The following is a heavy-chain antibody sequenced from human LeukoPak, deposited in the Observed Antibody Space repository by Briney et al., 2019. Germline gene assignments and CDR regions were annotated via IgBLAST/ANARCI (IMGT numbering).Heavy chain of an antibody. V-gene: IGHV1-69*04. CDR3: ARGKSSIAARPFDY. J-gene: IGHJ4*02. Sequence: SVKVSCKASGGSFSSYVITWVRQAPGQGLEWMGRIIPVLGVSNFAQKFQGRVTITRNTSISTAYMELSSLRSEDTAVYYCARGKSSIAARPFDYWGQGTLVTVSS. D-gene: IGHD6-6*01. CDR1: GGSFSSYV. CDR2: IIPVLGVS.